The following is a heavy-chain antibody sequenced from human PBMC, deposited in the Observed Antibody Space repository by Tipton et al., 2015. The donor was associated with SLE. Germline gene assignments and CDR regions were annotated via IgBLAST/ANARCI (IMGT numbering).Heavy chain of an antibody. CDR1: GFTFSSYA. V-gene: IGHV3-23*01. D-gene: IGHD3-22*01. CDR2: ISGSGGST. Sequence: GSLRLSCAASGFTFSSYAMSWVRQAPGKGLEWVSTISGSGGSTYYADSVKGRFTISRDNSKNTLYLQMNSLRAEDTAVYYCAKDEAMIVVVSGYFDLWGRGTLFTVSS. J-gene: IGHJ2*01. CDR3: AKDEAMIVVVSGYFDL.